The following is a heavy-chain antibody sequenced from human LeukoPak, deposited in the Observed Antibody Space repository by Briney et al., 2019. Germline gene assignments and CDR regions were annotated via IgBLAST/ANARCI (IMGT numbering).Heavy chain of an antibody. CDR1: GFTFSSRDW. CDR3: ARDGGDYDFWSGYYATYYYYMDV. J-gene: IGHJ6*03. Sequence: GGSLRLSCVASGFTFSSRDWMTWVRQAPGKGLEWVANIKQDGSEKNYVDSVKGRFTISRDNAKNSLYLQMNSLRAEDTAVYYCARDGGDYDFWSGYYATYYYYMDVWGKGTTVTVSS. CDR2: IKQDGSEK. V-gene: IGHV3-7*01. D-gene: IGHD3-3*01.